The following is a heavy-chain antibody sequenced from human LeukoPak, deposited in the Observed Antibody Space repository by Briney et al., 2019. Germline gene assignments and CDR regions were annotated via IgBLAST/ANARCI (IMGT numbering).Heavy chain of an antibody. V-gene: IGHV3-53*01. Sequence: QSGGSLRLSCAASGFTVSSNYMSWVRQAPGRGLEWVSVIYSGGSTYYADSVKGRFTISRDNSKNTLFRQMNSLRAEDTAVYYCARDPYDSSGPMGDWGQGTLVTVSS. J-gene: IGHJ4*02. CDR2: IYSGGST. CDR1: GFTVSSNY. D-gene: IGHD3-22*01. CDR3: ARDPYDSSGPMGD.